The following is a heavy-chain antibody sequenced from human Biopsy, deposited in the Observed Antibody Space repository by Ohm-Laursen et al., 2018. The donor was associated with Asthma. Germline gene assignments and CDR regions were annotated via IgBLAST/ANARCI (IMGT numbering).Heavy chain of an antibody. CDR1: GFTFSSYG. CDR3: ASQSSGPDFWSGYYCFDY. D-gene: IGHD3-3*01. J-gene: IGHJ4*02. V-gene: IGHV3-30*03. Sequence: SLRLSCAASGFTFSSYGMHWVRQAPRKGLEWVAVISYDGSNKYYADSVKGRFTISRDNSKNTLYLQMNSLRAEDTAVYYCASQSSGPDFWSGYYCFDYWGQGTLVTVSS. CDR2: ISYDGSNK.